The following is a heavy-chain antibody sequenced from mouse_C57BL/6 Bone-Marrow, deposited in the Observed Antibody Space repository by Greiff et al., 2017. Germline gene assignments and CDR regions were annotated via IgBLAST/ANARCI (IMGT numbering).Heavy chain of an antibody. V-gene: IGHV1-76*01. D-gene: IGHD2-5*01. J-gene: IGHJ4*01. CDR1: GYTFTDYY. CDR2: IYPGSGNT. Sequence: VQLQQSGAELVRPGASVKLSCKASGYTFTDYYINWVKQRPGQGLEWIARIYPGSGNTYYNEKFKGKATLTAEKSSRSAYMQLSSLTSEDSAVYFCARCAYSNFYYAMDYWCQGTSVTVTS. CDR3: ARCAYSNFYYAMDY.